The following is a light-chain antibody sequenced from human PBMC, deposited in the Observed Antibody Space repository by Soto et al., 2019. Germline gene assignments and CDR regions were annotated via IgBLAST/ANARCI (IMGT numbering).Light chain of an antibody. V-gene: IGKV3-11*01. CDR3: HQSGISPLT. J-gene: IGKJ3*01. CDR1: QSVGTV. CDR2: DVS. Sequence: EIVLTQSPATLSLSPGERATLSCRASQSVGTVLTWYQHKPGQAPRLVIYDVSSRAPGIPARFSGSGSGTDFTLTISTLEPEDFAVYYCHQSGISPLTFGPGTRVDVK.